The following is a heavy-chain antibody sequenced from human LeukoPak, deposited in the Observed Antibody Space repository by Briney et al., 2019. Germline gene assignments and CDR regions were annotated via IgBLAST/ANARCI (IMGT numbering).Heavy chain of an antibody. CDR3: ARVGLGYCSSTSCYTTGGDDAFEI. CDR2: INPSGGST. V-gene: IGHV1-46*01. J-gene: IGHJ3*02. CDR1: GYTFTSYY. Sequence: ASVKVSCKASGYTFTSYYMHWVRQAPGQGLEWMGIINPSGGSTSYAQKFQGRVTMTRDTSTSTVYMELSRLRSDDTAVYYCARVGLGYCSSTSCYTTGGDDAFEIWGQGTMVTVSS. D-gene: IGHD2-2*02.